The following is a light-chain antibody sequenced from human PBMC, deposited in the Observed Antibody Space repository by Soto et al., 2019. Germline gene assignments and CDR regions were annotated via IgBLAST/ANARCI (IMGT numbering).Light chain of an antibody. CDR2: DAS. Sequence: IVLTQSPATLSLSPGERVTLSCRARQSVSSYLAWYQQKPGQAPRLLIYDASNRATGIPARFSGSGSGTDFTLTISSLEPEDFAGYYCQQRSNWPPGTFGGGTKVEIK. CDR3: QQRSNWPPGT. CDR1: QSVSSY. J-gene: IGKJ4*01. V-gene: IGKV3-11*01.